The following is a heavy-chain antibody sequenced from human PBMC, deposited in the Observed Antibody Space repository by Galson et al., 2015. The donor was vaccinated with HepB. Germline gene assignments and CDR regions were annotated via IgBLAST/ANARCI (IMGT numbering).Heavy chain of an antibody. CDR1: GFTFSSYA. D-gene: IGHD1-26*01. V-gene: IGHV3-64D*06. CDR2: ISSNGGST. J-gene: IGHJ4*02. CDR3: VKVGVVGGDGY. Sequence: SLRLSCAASGFTFSSYAMHWVRQAPGKGLEYVSAISSNGGSTYYADSVKGRFTISRDNSKNTLYLQMSSLRAEDTAVYYCVKVGVVGGDGYWGQGTLVTVSS.